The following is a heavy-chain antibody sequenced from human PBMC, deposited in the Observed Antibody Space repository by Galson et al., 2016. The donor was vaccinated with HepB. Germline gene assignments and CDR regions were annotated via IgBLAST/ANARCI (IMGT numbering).Heavy chain of an antibody. CDR1: EFIFSNYD. V-gene: IGHV3-33*06. D-gene: IGHD6-19*01. J-gene: IGHJ4*02. CDR3: AKGGGSGWGDETDGYADC. Sequence: SLRLSCAASEFIFSNYDMYWVRQAPGKGLEWVAVIWYDGSSQYYEKSVKGRFTISRDDSNNTLFLQMNNLRVEDTAVYYCAKGGGSGWGDETDGYADCWGQGTLVTVSS. CDR2: IWYDGSSQ.